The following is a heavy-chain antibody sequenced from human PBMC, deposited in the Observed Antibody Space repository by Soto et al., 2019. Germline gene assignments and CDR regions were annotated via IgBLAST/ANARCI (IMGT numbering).Heavy chain of an antibody. CDR2: INLSGRS. CDR1: GGSFSGYF. D-gene: IGHD3-3*01. J-gene: IGHJ5*02. Sequence: ASETLSLTCAVDGGSFSGYFWSWIRQPPGKGLEWIGEINLSGRSDYNPSLQSRVTISVDTSKNQFSLNLTSVTAADTGVYFCARAEWLHYFDPWGQGTLVTVSS. CDR3: ARAEWLHYFDP. V-gene: IGHV4-34*01.